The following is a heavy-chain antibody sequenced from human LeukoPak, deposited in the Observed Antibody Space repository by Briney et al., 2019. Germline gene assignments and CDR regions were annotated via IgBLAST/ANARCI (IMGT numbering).Heavy chain of an antibody. D-gene: IGHD3-22*01. Sequence: GGSLRLSCVGSGFTFDDYAMHWVRQTPTKGLEWVSSITWNNAKIGYADSVKGRFTISRDNAKNSLYLQMNTLRAEDTAVYYCARDIPLYYDSSGPPDPWGQGTLVTVSS. V-gene: IGHV3-9*01. J-gene: IGHJ5*02. CDR2: ITWNNAKI. CDR1: GFTFDDYA. CDR3: ARDIPLYYDSSGPPDP.